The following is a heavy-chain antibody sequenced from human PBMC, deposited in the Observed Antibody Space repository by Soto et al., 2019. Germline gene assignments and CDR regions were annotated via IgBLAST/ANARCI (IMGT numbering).Heavy chain of an antibody. Sequence: EVRLVESGGGLIQPGGSLRLSCAASGFTVSSNYMSWVRQAPGKGLEWVSAISGSGGSTYYADSVKGRFTISRDNSKNTLYLQMNSLRAEDTAVYYCAKKDMWLAMVSPAALDYWGQGTLVTVSS. V-gene: IGHV3-23*04. D-gene: IGHD5-18*01. CDR3: AKKDMWLAMVSPAALDY. CDR1: GFTVSSNY. J-gene: IGHJ4*02. CDR2: ISGSGGST.